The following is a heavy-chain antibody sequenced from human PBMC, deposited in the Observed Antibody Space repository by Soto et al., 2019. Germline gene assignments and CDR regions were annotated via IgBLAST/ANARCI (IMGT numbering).Heavy chain of an antibody. CDR3: ARGHWYFDL. Sequence: EVQLVESGGGLVQPGGSLRLSCAASGFTFNNYDMNWVRQTTGKGLEWVSGVSTAGDTYYPGSVKGRFTISREDARNSLYLQMNSLRAGDTAVYYCARGHWYFDLWGRGTLVTVSP. CDR2: VSTAGDT. CDR1: GFTFNNYD. V-gene: IGHV3-13*01. J-gene: IGHJ2*01.